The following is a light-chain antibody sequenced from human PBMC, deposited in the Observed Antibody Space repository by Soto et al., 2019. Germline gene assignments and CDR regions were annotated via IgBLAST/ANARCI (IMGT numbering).Light chain of an antibody. CDR1: QSVVSSY. V-gene: IGKV3-20*01. Sequence: EIVLTQSPGTLSLSPGERATLSCRASQSVVSSYLAWYQQRPGQAPRLLIYGASSRAAGIPDKFTGSGSGTDFTLNISSLEPEDYAIYYCQQFDNSMTFGGGTKVDIK. CDR2: GAS. J-gene: IGKJ4*01. CDR3: QQFDNSMT.